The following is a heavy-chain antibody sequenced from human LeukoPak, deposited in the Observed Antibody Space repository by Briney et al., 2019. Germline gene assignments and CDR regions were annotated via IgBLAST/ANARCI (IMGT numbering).Heavy chain of an antibody. Sequence: GASVKVSCKASGYTFTSYDINWVRQATGQGLEWMGWMNPNSGNTGYAQKFQGRVAITRNTSISTAYMELSSLRSEDTAVYYCARGLGSSWSYWYFDLWGRGTLVTVSS. V-gene: IGHV1-8*03. CDR3: ARGLGSSWSYWYFDL. CDR1: GYTFTSYD. J-gene: IGHJ2*01. D-gene: IGHD6-13*01. CDR2: MNPNSGNT.